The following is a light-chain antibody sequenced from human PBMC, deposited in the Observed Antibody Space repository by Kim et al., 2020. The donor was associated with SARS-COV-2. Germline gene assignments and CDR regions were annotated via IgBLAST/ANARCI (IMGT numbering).Light chain of an antibody. CDR1: SGHSSYD. V-gene: IGLV4-69*01. J-gene: IGLJ3*02. CDR2: VKGDGSH. Sequence: ASVKLTCTLSSGHSSYDIAWHQQQPEKGPRYLMKVKGDGSHTKGDGIPDRFSGSSSGAERHLTISSLQSEDEADYYCQTWGTGIWVFGGGTQLTVL. CDR3: QTWGTGIWV.